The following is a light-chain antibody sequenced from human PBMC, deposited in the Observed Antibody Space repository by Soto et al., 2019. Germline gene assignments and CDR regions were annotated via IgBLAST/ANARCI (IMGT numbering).Light chain of an antibody. CDR3: LQDYSFPRT. CDR1: QDVGGR. Sequence: DIKMTLSPWSVAASLGDRITITCRASQDVGGRFAWFQQKPGKAPQYLIQAASTLQSGVPSRFSGSGSGTEFTLTISNLQSDDFALYFCLQDYSFPRTFGLGTKVDIK. J-gene: IGKJ1*01. CDR2: AAS. V-gene: IGKV1-12*01.